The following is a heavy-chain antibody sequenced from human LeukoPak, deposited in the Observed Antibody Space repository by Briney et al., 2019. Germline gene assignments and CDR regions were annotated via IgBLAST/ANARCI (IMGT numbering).Heavy chain of an antibody. D-gene: IGHD3-16*02. Sequence: GGSLRLSCAASGFTFSDYYMSWIRQAPGKGLEWVSAISGSGGSTYYADSVKGRFTISRDNSKNTLYLQMNSLRAEDTAVYYCAKGQALYYYYGMDVWGQGTTVTVSS. CDR3: AKGQALYYYYGMDV. CDR1: GFTFSDYY. J-gene: IGHJ6*02. V-gene: IGHV3-23*01. CDR2: ISGSGGST.